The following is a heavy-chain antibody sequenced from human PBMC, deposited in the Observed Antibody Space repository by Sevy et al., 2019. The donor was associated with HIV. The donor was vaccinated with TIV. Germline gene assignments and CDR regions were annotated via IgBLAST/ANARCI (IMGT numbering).Heavy chain of an antibody. J-gene: IGHJ3*01. CDR3: ARDNGGRDSYGYGNF. CDR2: ISSSSSTI. D-gene: IGHD5-18*01. CDR1: GFTFSSYS. Sequence: GGSLRLSCAASGFTFSSYSMNWVRQAPGKGLEWVSYISSSSSTIYYADSVKGRFTISRDNAKNSLYLQMNSLRAEDTAVYYCARDNGGRDSYGYGNFWGQGTMVTVSS. V-gene: IGHV3-48*01.